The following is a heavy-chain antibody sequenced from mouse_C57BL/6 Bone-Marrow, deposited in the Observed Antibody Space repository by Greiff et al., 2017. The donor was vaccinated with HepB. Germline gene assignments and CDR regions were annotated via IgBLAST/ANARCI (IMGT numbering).Heavy chain of an antibody. CDR3: ARSRSFFFDD. J-gene: IGHJ2*01. CDR1: GYTFTSYG. CDR2: IYPRSGNT. V-gene: IGHV1-81*01. Sequence: QVQLQQSGAELARPGASVKLSCKASGYTFTSYGISWVKQRTGQGLEWIGEIYPRSGNTYYNEKFKGKATLTADKSSSTAYMELRSLTSEDSAVYFCARSRSFFFDDWGQGTTLTVSS. D-gene: IGHD2-14*01.